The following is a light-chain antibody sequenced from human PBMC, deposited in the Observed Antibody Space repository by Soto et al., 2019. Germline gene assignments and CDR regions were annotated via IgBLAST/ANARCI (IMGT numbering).Light chain of an antibody. CDR1: QSIGSY. J-gene: IGKJ1*01. Sequence: DIQMTQSPSSLSASVGDRVTITCRASQSIGSYLNWYQQAPGRAPKLLIYAASTLQSGVPSRFSGSGSGTDFTLTISCLQSEDFATYYCQQYYSYPQTFGQGTKVDIK. CDR3: QQYYSYPQT. V-gene: IGKV1-39*01. CDR2: AAS.